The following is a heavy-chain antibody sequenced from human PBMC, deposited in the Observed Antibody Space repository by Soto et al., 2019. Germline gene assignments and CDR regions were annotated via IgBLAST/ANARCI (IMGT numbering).Heavy chain of an antibody. V-gene: IGHV4-34*01. Sequence: PSETLPLTCAVYGGSFSGYYWSWIRQPPGKGLEWIGEINHSGSTNYNPSLKSRVTISVDTSKNQFSLKLSSVTAADTAVYYCARVGAARPLDYWGQGTLVTVSS. CDR2: INHSGST. CDR1: GGSFSGYY. CDR3: ARVGAARPLDY. D-gene: IGHD6-6*01. J-gene: IGHJ4*02.